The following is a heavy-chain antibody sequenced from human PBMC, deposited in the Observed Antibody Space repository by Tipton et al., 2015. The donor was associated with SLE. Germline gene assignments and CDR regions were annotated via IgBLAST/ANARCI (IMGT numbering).Heavy chain of an antibody. CDR2: IYTSGST. CDR3: ARQGYKWNDGWDAFDI. D-gene: IGHD1-20*01. Sequence: TLSLTCTVSGGSISSYYWSWIRQPAGKGLEWIGRIYTSGSTNYNPSLKSRVTMSVDTSKNQFSLKLSSVTAADTAVYFCARQGYKWNDGWDAFDIWGQGTMVTVSS. CDR1: GGSISSYY. V-gene: IGHV4-4*07. J-gene: IGHJ3*02.